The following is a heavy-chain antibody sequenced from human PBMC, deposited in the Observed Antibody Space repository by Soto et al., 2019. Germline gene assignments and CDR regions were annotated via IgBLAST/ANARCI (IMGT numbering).Heavy chain of an antibody. Sequence: GGSLRLSCAGSGLTFKNDWLSWVRQAPGKGLEWVANINQDGSERYYVDSVRGRFTISRDNVENSLYLQLNSLRPEDTAVYYCAVYGYGVSAAAYWGQGTLVTVSS. D-gene: IGHD4-17*01. J-gene: IGHJ4*02. CDR1: GLTFKNDW. CDR2: INQDGSER. CDR3: AVYGYGVSAAAY. V-gene: IGHV3-7*03.